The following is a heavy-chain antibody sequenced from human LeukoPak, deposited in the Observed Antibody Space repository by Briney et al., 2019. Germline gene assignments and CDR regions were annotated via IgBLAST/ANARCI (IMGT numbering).Heavy chain of an antibody. CDR1: GFTFSGSA. V-gene: IGHV3-73*01. CDR2: IRSKANSYAT. CDR3: TRHMYSSSSNWFDP. J-gene: IGHJ5*02. D-gene: IGHD6-6*01. Sequence: GGSLRLSCAASGFTFSGSAMHWVRQASGKGLEWVGRIRSKANSYATAYATSVKGRFTISRDDSKNTAYLQMNSLKTEDTAVYCCTRHMYSSSSNWFDPWGQGTLVTVSS.